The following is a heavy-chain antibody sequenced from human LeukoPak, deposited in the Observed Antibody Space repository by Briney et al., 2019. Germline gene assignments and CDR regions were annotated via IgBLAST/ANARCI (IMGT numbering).Heavy chain of an antibody. CDR1: GFTFSSYW. Sequence: GGSLRLSCAASGFTFSSYWMSWVRQAPGKGLEWVANIKQDGSEKYYVDSVKGRFTISRDNAKNSLYLQMNSPRAEGTAVYYCASIRSPHYFDYWGQGALVTVSS. CDR2: IKQDGSEK. J-gene: IGHJ4*02. CDR3: ASIRSPHYFDY. V-gene: IGHV3-7*01.